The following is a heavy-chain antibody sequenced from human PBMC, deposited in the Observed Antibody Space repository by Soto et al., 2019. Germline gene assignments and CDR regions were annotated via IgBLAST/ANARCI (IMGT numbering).Heavy chain of an antibody. D-gene: IGHD6-13*01. Sequence: QVQLVQSGAEVKKPGSSVKVSCKASGGTFSSYAISWVRQAPGQGLEWMGGIIPIFGTANYAQKFQGRVTITADESTSTADMELSSRRSEDTAVYYCAGGGQHGRKYYYYYGMDVWGQGTTVTVSS. V-gene: IGHV1-69*01. CDR2: IIPIFGTA. CDR3: AGGGQHGRKYYYYYGMDV. J-gene: IGHJ6*02. CDR1: GGTFSSYA.